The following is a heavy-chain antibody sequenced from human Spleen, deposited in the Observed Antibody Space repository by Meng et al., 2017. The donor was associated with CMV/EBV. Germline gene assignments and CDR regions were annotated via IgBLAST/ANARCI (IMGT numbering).Heavy chain of an antibody. Sequence: KVSCKGSGYSFSNYWIGWVRQVPGKGLEWMGIIYPGDSDTRYSPSFQGRATISADRSTNTAYLQWSSLKASDTAMYYCARVLGVADYWGQGTLVTVSS. D-gene: IGHD6-19*01. V-gene: IGHV5-51*01. J-gene: IGHJ4*02. CDR2: IYPGDSDT. CDR1: GYSFSNYW. CDR3: ARVLGVADY.